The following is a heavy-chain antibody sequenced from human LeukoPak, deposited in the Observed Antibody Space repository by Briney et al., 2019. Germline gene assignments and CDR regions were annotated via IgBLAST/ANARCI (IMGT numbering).Heavy chain of an antibody. CDR1: GFSFSDHY. V-gene: IGHV3-72*01. J-gene: IGHJ4*02. CDR2: RRNKANSYTT. D-gene: IGHD3-22*01. CDR3: ARAANYYDSSGHGGSDY. Sequence: PGGSLRLFCAVSGFSFSDHYMDWVRLAAGKGLEWVGRRRNKANSYTTEDAASVKGRFIISRDNSKKSLYLQMNSLKTEDTAVYYCARAANYYDSSGHGGSDYWGQGTQVTVSS.